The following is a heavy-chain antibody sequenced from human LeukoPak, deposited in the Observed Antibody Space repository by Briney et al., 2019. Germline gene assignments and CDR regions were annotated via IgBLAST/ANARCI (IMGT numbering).Heavy chain of an antibody. CDR1: GFTFSSYA. CDR2: ISGSGGST. Sequence: GGSLRLSCAASGFTFSSYAMSWVRQAPGKGLEWVSAISGSGGSTYYADSVKGRFTISRDNSKNTLYLQMNSLRAEDTAVYYCAEAGSVAYCGGDCYTPISTYYYYYYGMDVWGQGTTVTVSS. J-gene: IGHJ6*02. D-gene: IGHD2-21*02. CDR3: AEAGSVAYCGGDCYTPISTYYYYYYGMDV. V-gene: IGHV3-23*01.